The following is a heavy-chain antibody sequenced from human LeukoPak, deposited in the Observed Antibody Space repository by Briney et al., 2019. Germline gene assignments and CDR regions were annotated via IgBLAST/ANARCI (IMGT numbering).Heavy chain of an antibody. V-gene: IGHV3-33*01. J-gene: IGHJ4*02. CDR3: ARDTYDDYVPLDY. CDR1: GFTFSSYG. CDR2: IWYDGSNK. D-gene: IGHD4-17*01. Sequence: GGSLRLSCAASGFTFSSYGMHWVRQAPGKGPEWVAVIWYDGSNKYYADSVKGRFTISRDNSKNTLYLQMNSLRAEDTAVYYCARDTYDDYVPLDYWGQGTLVTVSS.